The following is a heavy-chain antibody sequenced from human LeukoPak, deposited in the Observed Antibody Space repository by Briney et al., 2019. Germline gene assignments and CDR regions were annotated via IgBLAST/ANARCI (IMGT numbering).Heavy chain of an antibody. Sequence: GGSLRLSCAASGFTFSSYWMHWVRQAPGKGLVWVSRINSDGSSTSYADSVKGRFTISRDNAKNSLYLQMNSLRAEDTAVYYCARRSAAIRSGYYYGMDVWGQGTTVTVSS. D-gene: IGHD2-2*02. J-gene: IGHJ6*02. CDR2: INSDGSST. V-gene: IGHV3-74*01. CDR1: GFTFSSYW. CDR3: ARRSAAIRSGYYYGMDV.